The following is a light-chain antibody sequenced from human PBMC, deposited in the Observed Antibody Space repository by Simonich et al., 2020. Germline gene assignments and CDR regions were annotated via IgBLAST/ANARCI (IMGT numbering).Light chain of an antibody. Sequence: DIQMTQSPSNLAASVGDRGTITCRASQSISSWLAWYQPKPGKAPKLLIYKASSLESGVPSRFSGRGSCTEFTLTISSLQPDDFATYYCQQYNSYPWTFGQGTKVEIK. CDR1: QSISSW. CDR3: QQYNSYPWT. V-gene: IGKV1-5*03. CDR2: KAS. J-gene: IGKJ1*01.